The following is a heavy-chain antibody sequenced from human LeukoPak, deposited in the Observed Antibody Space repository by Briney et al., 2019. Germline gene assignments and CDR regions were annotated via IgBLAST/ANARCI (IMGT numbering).Heavy chain of an antibody. CDR1: GYTFTGYY. Sequence: ASVKVSCKASGYTFTGYYMHWVRQAPGQGLEWMGWINPNSGGTNYAQKFQGRVTMTRDTSISTAYMELRSLRSNDTAVYYCAREDSSGWYYFDYWGQGTLVTVSS. V-gene: IGHV1-2*02. CDR3: AREDSSGWYYFDY. D-gene: IGHD6-19*01. J-gene: IGHJ4*02. CDR2: INPNSGGT.